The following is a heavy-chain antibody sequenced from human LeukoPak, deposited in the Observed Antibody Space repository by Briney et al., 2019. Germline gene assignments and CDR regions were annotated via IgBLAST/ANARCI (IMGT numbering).Heavy chain of an antibody. CDR3: ARGSGRYSGGNWFDP. V-gene: IGHV1-8*03. CDR2: MNPNSGNT. CDR1: GYTFTSYD. Sequence: ASVTVSCKASGYTFTSYDINWVRQATGQGLEWMGWMNPNSGNTGYAQKFQGRVTITRNTSISTAYMELSSLRSEDTAVYYCARGSGRYSGGNWFDPWGQGTLVTVSS. D-gene: IGHD2-15*01. J-gene: IGHJ5*02.